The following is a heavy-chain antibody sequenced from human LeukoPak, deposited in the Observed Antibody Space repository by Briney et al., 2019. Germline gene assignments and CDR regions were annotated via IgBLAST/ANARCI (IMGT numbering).Heavy chain of an antibody. Sequence: SETLSLTCTVSGGSISSSSYYWGWIRQPPGKGLEWIGEIYHSGSTNYNPSLKSRVTISVDKSKNQFSLKLSSVTAADTAVYYCARGILGAAGAYFDYWGQGTLVTVSS. J-gene: IGHJ4*02. CDR3: ARGILGAAGAYFDY. CDR1: GGSISSSSYY. CDR2: IYHSGST. D-gene: IGHD6-13*01. V-gene: IGHV4-39*07.